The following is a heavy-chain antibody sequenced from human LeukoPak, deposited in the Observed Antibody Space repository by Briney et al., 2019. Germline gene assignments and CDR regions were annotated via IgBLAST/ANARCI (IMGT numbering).Heavy chain of an antibody. CDR2: INHSGST. Sequence: SETLSLTCAVYGRSFSGYYLSWLRQPPGKGLEWIGEINHSGSTNYNPSLKSRVTISVDTSKNQFSLKLSSVNGADTAVYYCARGGRAVATRRGSDYWGQGTLVTVSS. J-gene: IGHJ4*02. CDR3: ARGGRAVATRRGSDY. V-gene: IGHV4-34*01. D-gene: IGHD5-12*01. CDR1: GRSFSGYY.